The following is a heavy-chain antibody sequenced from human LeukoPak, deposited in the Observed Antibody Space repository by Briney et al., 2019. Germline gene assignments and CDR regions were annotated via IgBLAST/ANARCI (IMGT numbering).Heavy chain of an antibody. CDR3: ARGSQWEALLGFFDY. D-gene: IGHD1-26*01. V-gene: IGHV1-2*02. CDR2: INPNSGGT. Sequence: ASVKVSCKASGYTFTGYYMHWVRQAPGQGLEWMGWINPNSGGTNYAQKFQGRVTMTRDTSIITAYMELSRLRSDDTAVYYCARGSQWEALLGFFDYWGQGTLVSVSS. CDR1: GYTFTGYY. J-gene: IGHJ4*02.